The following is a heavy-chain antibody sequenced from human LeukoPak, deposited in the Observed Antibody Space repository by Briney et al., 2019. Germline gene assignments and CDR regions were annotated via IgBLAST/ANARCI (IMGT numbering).Heavy chain of an antibody. Sequence: GESLKISCKGSGYSFPNYWIGWVRQMPGQGLEWMGIIYPADSDTRYSPAFQGQVTISADKSINTAYLQWTSLKASDTAMYYCARLSPQDCGVDCYPHYWGQGTLVTVSS. V-gene: IGHV5-51*01. D-gene: IGHD2-21*02. CDR1: GYSFPNYW. CDR2: IYPADSDT. CDR3: ARLSPQDCGVDCYPHY. J-gene: IGHJ4*02.